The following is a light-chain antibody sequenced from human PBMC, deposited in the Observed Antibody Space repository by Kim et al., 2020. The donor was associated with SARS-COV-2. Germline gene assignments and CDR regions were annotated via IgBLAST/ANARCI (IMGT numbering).Light chain of an antibody. J-gene: IGLJ3*02. V-gene: IGLV1-44*01. Sequence: GQRVTISCSGSSSNIGSNTVNWYQQFPGTAPKLLIYSNDQRPSGVPDRFSGSKSDTSASLAISGLQSEDEADYYCVAWDDNLNGEVFGGGTQLTVL. CDR1: SSNIGSNT. CDR2: SND. CDR3: VAWDDNLNGEV.